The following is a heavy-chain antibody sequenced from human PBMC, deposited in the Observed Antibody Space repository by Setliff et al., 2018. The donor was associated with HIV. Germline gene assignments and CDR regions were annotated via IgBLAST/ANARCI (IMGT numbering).Heavy chain of an antibody. J-gene: IGHJ3*02. CDR3: ARHSDFWSEDAFDI. D-gene: IGHD3-3*01. CDR1: GGSISYHY. V-gene: IGHV4-4*09. CDR2: ISTSGST. Sequence: SETLSLTCTVSGGSISYHYWSWIRQPPGKGLEWIGYISTSGSTKYNPSLKSRVTILVDPSTNQLSLRLSSVTAADTAVYYCARHSDFWSEDAFDIWAQGTVVTVSS.